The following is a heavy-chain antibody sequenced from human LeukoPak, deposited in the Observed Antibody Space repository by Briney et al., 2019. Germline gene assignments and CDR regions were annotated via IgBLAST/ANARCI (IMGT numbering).Heavy chain of an antibody. V-gene: IGHV3-53*01. J-gene: IGHJ4*02. D-gene: IGHD6-13*01. CDR1: GFTFGDYA. CDR2: LYSVGDT. Sequence: GRSLRLSCTASGFTFGDYAVTWVRQAPGKGLEWVSVLYSVGDTYYGDSVKGRFTISRDNSKNTLYLQMNSLRAEDTAVYYCAGTKNIAAAGRLDYWGQGTLVTVSS. CDR3: AGTKNIAAAGRLDY.